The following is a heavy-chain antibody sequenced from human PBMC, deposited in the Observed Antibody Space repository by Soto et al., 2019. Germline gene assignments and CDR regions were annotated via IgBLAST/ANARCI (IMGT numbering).Heavy chain of an antibody. CDR3: ARQRTTVVTQAYFDH. CDR1: GESISSSSYY. J-gene: IGHJ4*02. CDR2: IYYSGRT. D-gene: IGHD2-21*02. Sequence: ETLSLTCIVSGESISSSSYYWGWIRQSPGKGLEWIGSIYYSGRTYYNPSFKSRVTISIDTSKNQFSLKLSSVTATDTAVYYCARQRTTVVTQAYFDHWGQGALVTVSS. V-gene: IGHV4-39*01.